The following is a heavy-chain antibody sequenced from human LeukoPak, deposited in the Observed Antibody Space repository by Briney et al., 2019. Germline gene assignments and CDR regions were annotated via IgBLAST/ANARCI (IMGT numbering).Heavy chain of an antibody. V-gene: IGHV1-8*01. J-gene: IGHJ4*02. CDR3: ARDRSGYDGGLIDY. CDR1: GYTFTSYD. CDR2: MNPNSGNT. Sequence: ASVKVSCKASGYTFTSYDINWVRQATGQGLEWMGWMNPNSGNTGYAQKFQGRVTMTRNTSISTAYMELSSLRSEDTAVYYCARDRSGYDGGLIDYWGQGTLVTVSS. D-gene: IGHD5-12*01.